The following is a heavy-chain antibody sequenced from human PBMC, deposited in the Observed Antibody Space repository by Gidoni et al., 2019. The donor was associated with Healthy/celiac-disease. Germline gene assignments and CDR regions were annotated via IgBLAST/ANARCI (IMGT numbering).Heavy chain of an antibody. CDR3: TTPSPIRNPNFDY. CDR2: IRSKAYGGTT. CDR1: GFNAGDYA. J-gene: IGHJ4*02. D-gene: IGHD4-17*01. Sequence: EVQLVESGGGLVPPGRSLGIYCPASGFNAGDYAMSWFRQAPGKGLEWVGFIRSKAYGGTTEYAASVKRRFTISRDDSKSIAYLQINSLTAEDTAVYYCTTPSPIRNPNFDYWGQGTLVTVSS. V-gene: IGHV3-49*03.